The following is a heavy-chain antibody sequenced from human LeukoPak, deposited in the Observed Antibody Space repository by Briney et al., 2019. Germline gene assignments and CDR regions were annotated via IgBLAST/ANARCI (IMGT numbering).Heavy chain of an antibody. CDR1: GGSISSYY. V-gene: IGHV4-34*01. J-gene: IGHJ5*02. CDR3: ASAPSYDSSGYWAARNWFDP. D-gene: IGHD3-22*01. CDR2: INHSGST. Sequence: SETLSLTCTVSGGSISSYYWSWIRQPPGKGLEWIGEINHSGSTNYNPSLKSRVTISVDTSKNQFSLKLSSVTAADTAVYYCASAPSYDSSGYWAARNWFDPWGQGTLVTVSS.